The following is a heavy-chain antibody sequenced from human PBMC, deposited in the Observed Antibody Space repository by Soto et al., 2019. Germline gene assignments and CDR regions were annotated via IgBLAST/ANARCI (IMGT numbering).Heavy chain of an antibody. J-gene: IGHJ6*03. V-gene: IGHV1-3*01. D-gene: IGHD2-2*01. CDR2: INAGNGNT. CDR3: ASAPWEPAAKGYYYYMDV. CDR1: GYTFTSYA. Sequence: ASVKVSCKASGYTFTSYAMHWVRQAPGQRLEWMGWINAGNGNTKYSQKFQGRVTITRDTSASTAYMELSSLRSEDTAVYYCASAPWEPAAKGYYYYMDVWGKGTTVTVSS.